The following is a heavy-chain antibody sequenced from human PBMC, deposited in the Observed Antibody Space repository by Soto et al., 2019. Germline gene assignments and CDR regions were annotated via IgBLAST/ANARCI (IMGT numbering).Heavy chain of an antibody. J-gene: IGHJ5*02. D-gene: IGHD3-22*01. CDR3: ARVGPWVPYYYDSSPYTFENWFDP. CDR2: SYHGGST. CDR1: GYSISSGYY. Sequence: SETLALTCAVSGYSISSGYYWGWLRQPPGKGLEWIGSSYHGGSTYYNPSLNSRVTLSIDMTNNHVSLILNSVTAADTAVYYCARVGPWVPYYYDSSPYTFENWFDPWGQGTLVTVSS. V-gene: IGHV4-38-2*01.